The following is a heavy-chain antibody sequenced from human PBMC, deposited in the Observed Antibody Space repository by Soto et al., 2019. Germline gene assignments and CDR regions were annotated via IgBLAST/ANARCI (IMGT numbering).Heavy chain of an antibody. J-gene: IGHJ6*03. CDR2: INPSGGST. D-gene: IGHD3-10*01. CDR1: GYTFTSYY. V-gene: IGHV1-46*03. CDR3: ASNEITMVRGVAPADYYYYYYLDV. Sequence: GASVKVSCKASGYTFTSYYMHWVRQAPGQGLEWMGIINPSGGSTSYAQKFQGRVTRTRDTSTSTVYMELSSLRSEDTAVYYCASNEITMVRGVAPADYYYYYYLDVWGKGPTVTVSS.